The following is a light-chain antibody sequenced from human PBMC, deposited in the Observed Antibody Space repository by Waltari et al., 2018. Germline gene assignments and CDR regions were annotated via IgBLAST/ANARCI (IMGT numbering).Light chain of an antibody. CDR1: QAITNY. Sequence: DIQMTQSPSSLSASVGDRVTITCQASQAITNYLNWYQQKPGQAPNLLISAASNLEVGVPSRFSVSGSGTHFTFTINSLQPEDIASYYCQQFDTLPLTFGGGTKVEIK. CDR2: AAS. J-gene: IGKJ4*01. CDR3: QQFDTLPLT. V-gene: IGKV1-33*01.